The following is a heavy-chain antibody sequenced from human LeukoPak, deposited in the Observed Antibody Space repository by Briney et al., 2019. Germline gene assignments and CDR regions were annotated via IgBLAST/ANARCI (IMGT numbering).Heavy chain of an antibody. CDR3: AEGGNSSINY. V-gene: IGHV3-7*01. J-gene: IGHJ4*02. Sequence: GGSLRLSCTASGFTFSNFWMGWVRQAPGKGLEWVANIKQDETEKFYLGSVKGRFTISRDNSKNTLYLQVDSVRGEDTAVYYCAEGGNSSINYWGQGTLVTVSS. CDR1: GFTFSNFW. CDR2: IKQDETEK. D-gene: IGHD3-16*01.